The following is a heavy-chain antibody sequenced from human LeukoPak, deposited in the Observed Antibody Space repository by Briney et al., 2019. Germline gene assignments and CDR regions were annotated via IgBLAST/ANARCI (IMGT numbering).Heavy chain of an antibody. V-gene: IGHV3-11*01. D-gene: IGHD5-18*01. CDR3: ARDRRYSYGRLAYGMDV. CDR1: GFTFSDYY. CDR2: ISSSGSTI. Sequence: GGSLRLSCAASGFTFSDYYMSWIRQAPGKGLEWVPYISSSGSTIYYADSVKGRFTISRDNAKNSLYPQMNSLRAEDTAVYYCARDRRYSYGRLAYGMDVWGQGTTITVSS. J-gene: IGHJ6*02.